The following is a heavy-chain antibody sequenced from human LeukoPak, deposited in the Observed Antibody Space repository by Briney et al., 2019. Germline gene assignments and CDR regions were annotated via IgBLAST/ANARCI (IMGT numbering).Heavy chain of an antibody. CDR2: IDYSSNYI. Sequence: GGSLRLSCAASGFSFSSYSTNWVRQAPGKGLEWVSSIDYSSNYIYTADSVKGRFTTSRDNAKNSLDLQMNSLKAEDTAVYYCATPAAGPGAEYSQYWGQGTLVIVSS. V-gene: IGHV3-21*01. CDR3: ATPAAGPGAEYSQY. J-gene: IGHJ1*01. CDR1: GFSFSSYS. D-gene: IGHD6-13*01.